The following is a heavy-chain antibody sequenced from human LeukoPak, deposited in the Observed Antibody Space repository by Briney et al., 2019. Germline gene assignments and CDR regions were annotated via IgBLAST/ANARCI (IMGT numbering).Heavy chain of an antibody. V-gene: IGHV4-59*01. D-gene: IGHD3-10*01. CDR3: ARDRAVGFGEFVYYYYGMDV. J-gene: IGHJ6*02. CDR1: GGSISSYY. Sequence: SGTLSLTCTVSGGSISSYYWSWIRQPPGKGLEWIGYIYYSGSTNYNPSLKSRVTISVDTSKNQFSLKLSSVTAADTAVYYCARDRAVGFGEFVYYYYGMDVWGQGTTVTVSS. CDR2: IYYSGST.